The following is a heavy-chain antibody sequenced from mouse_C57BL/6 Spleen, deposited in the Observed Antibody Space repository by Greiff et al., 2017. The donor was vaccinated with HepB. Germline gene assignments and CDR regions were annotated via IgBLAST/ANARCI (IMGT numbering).Heavy chain of an antibody. D-gene: IGHD1-1*01. J-gene: IGHJ1*03. CDR1: GFTFSSYA. CDR2: ISDGGSYT. Sequence: EVHLVESGGGLVKPGGSLKLSCAASGFTFSSYAMSWVRQTPEKRLEWVATISDGGSYTYYPDNVKGRFTISKDNAKNNLYLQMSHLKSEDTAMYYCARGDYYGSSTWYFDVWGTGTTVTVSS. CDR3: ARGDYYGSSTWYFDV. V-gene: IGHV5-4*01.